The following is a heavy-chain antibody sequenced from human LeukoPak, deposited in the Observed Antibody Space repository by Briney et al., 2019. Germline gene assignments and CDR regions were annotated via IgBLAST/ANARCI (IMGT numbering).Heavy chain of an antibody. CDR2: IYYSGST. D-gene: IGHD3-16*01. CDR1: GGSISSGGYS. J-gene: IGHJ4*02. Sequence: SETLSLTCAVSGGSISSGGYSWSWIRQPPGKGLEWIGYIYYSGSTYYNPSLKSRVTISVDTSKNQFSLKLSSVTAADTAVYYCARVGFAAGALGYFDYWGQGTLVTVSS. V-gene: IGHV4-30-4*07. CDR3: ARVGFAAGALGYFDY.